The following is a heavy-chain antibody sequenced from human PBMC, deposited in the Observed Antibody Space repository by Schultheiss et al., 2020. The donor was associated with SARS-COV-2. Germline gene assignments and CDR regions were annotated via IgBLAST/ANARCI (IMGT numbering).Heavy chain of an antibody. CDR1: GFTFSSYW. J-gene: IGHJ4*02. Sequence: GGSLRLSCAASGFTFSSYWMHWVRQAPGKGLVWVSRINSDGSSTSYADSVKGRFTISRDNAKNTLYLQMNSLRAEDTAVYYCARDGETHYYYDSSGYLDYWGQGTLVTVSS. V-gene: IGHV3-74*01. CDR3: ARDGETHYYYDSSGYLDY. CDR2: INSDGSST. D-gene: IGHD3-22*01.